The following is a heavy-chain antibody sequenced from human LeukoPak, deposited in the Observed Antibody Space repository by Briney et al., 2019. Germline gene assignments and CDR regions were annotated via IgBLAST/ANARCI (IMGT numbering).Heavy chain of an antibody. Sequence: ASVKVSCKASGYTFTSYGISWVRQAPGQGLEWMGWISAYNGNTNCAQKLQGRVTMTTDTSTSTAYMELRSLRSDDTAVYYCARDAGYSSSWYGNYYYYYMDVWGKGTPVTISS. CDR1: GYTFTSYG. D-gene: IGHD6-13*01. V-gene: IGHV1-18*01. CDR3: ARDAGYSSSWYGNYYYYYMDV. CDR2: ISAYNGNT. J-gene: IGHJ6*03.